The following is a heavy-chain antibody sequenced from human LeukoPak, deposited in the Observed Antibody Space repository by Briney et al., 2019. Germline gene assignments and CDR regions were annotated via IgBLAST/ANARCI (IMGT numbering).Heavy chain of an antibody. J-gene: IGHJ6*03. CDR1: GVSISTHFYY. Sequence: PSETLSLTCTVSGVSISTHFYYWGWIRQTPGKALEWIGNMYYRGSTYYNPSLNSRVSMSLDTSKNQFSLKLNSVTAADTAVYYCASFYCSGGSCYQYFSYYYMDVWGKGTTVTISS. CDR2: MYYRGST. CDR3: ASFYCSGGSCYQYFSYYYMDV. V-gene: IGHV4-39*01. D-gene: IGHD2-15*01.